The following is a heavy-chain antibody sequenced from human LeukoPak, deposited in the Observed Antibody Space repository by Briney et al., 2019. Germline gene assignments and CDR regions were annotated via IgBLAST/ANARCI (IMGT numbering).Heavy chain of an antibody. CDR1: GFTFSSYG. CDR3: ARGRRMNSSGLNWFDP. CDR2: IWYDGSNK. D-gene: IGHD6-19*01. Sequence: PGGSLRLSCAASGFTFSSYGMHWARQAPGKGLEWVAAIWYDGSNKYYADSVKGRFTISRDNSKNTLYLQMNSLRAEDTAVYYCARGRRMNSSGLNWFDPWGQGTLVTVSS. J-gene: IGHJ5*02. V-gene: IGHV3-33*01.